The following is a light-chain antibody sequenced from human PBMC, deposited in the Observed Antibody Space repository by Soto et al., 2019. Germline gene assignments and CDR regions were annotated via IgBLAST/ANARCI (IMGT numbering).Light chain of an antibody. CDR3: QQYGGSPPWT. CDR2: AAS. CDR1: PSVANNY. Sequence: IVLAQSPATLSFSPVERAXIXCSGIPSVANNYLAWYHQQHGQAPRLIIFAASSSATGVPPRFSASGSGTDFTLTISRLQPEDFAVYFCQQYGGSPPWTFGQGTKVDIK. V-gene: IGKV3-20*01. J-gene: IGKJ1*01.